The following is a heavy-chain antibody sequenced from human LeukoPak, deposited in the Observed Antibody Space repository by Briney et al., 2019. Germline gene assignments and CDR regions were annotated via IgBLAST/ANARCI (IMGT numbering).Heavy chain of an antibody. CDR2: IYYSGST. V-gene: IGHV4-59*01. D-gene: IGHD2-2*01. CDR3: ARGSADCSSTSRYFRPVPYYYYGMDV. J-gene: IGHJ6*02. Sequence: SETLSLTCTVSGGSISSYYCSWIRQPPGKGLEWIGYIYYSGSTNYNPSLKSRVTISVDTSKNQFSLKLSSVTSADTAVYYCARGSADCSSTSRYFRPVPYYYYGMDVWGQGTTVTVSS. CDR1: GGSISSYY.